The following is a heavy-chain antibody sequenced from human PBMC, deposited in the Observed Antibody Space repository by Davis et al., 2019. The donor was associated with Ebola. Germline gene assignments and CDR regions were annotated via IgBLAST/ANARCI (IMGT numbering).Heavy chain of an antibody. Sequence: KVSCKASGYSFTSYWISWVRQMPGKGLEWMGRIDPSDSYTNYSPSFEGHVTTSADKSIITAYLQWSSLKASDTAMYYCARLGPYGGTYYFDYWGQGTLVTVSS. V-gene: IGHV5-10-1*01. CDR2: IDPSDSYT. J-gene: IGHJ4*02. CDR1: GYSFTSYW. CDR3: ARLGPYGGTYYFDY. D-gene: IGHD4-23*01.